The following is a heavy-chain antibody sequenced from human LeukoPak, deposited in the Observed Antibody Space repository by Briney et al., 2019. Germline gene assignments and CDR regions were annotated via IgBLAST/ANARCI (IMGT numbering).Heavy chain of an antibody. CDR1: GFTVSSNY. V-gene: IGHV3-53*01. Sequence: GGSLRLSCAASGFTVSSNYMSWVRQAPGKGLEWVSVIYSGGSTYYADSVKGRFTISRDNSKNTLYLQMNSLRAEDTAVYYCARERYSYGYNYWGQGTLVTVSS. CDR3: ARERYSYGYNY. CDR2: IYSGGST. J-gene: IGHJ4*02. D-gene: IGHD5-18*01.